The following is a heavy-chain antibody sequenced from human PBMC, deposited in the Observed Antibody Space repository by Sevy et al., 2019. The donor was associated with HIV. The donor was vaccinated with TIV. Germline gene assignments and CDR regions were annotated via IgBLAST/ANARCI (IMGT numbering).Heavy chain of an antibody. Sequence: GGSLRLSCAASGFTFSNVWMSWVRQAPGKGLEWVGHIKSKTDGGKTDYAAPVKGRFAISRDDSKNMLYLQMNSLKTEDTAVYYCTTGGRISKYWGQGTLVTVSS. CDR2: IKSKTDGGKT. CDR1: GFTFSNVW. J-gene: IGHJ4*02. D-gene: IGHD2-21*01. V-gene: IGHV3-15*01. CDR3: TTGGRISKY.